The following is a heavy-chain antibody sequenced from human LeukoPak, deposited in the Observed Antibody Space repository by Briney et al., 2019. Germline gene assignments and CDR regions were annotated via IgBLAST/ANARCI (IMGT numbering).Heavy chain of an antibody. V-gene: IGHV4-39*01. CDR3: ARHLRLDP. Sequence: SETLSLTCTVSGASISSSSYYWGWIRQPPGKGLEWIGSFYYTGSTYYNPSLKSRVTIPVDTSKNQFSLKLSSVNAEDTAVYYCARHLRLDPWGQGTLVTVSS. CDR2: FYYTGST. J-gene: IGHJ5*02. CDR1: GASISSSSYY.